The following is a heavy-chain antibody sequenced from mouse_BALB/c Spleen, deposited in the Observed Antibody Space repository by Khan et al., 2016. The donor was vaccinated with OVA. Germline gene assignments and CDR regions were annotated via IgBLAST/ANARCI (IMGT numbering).Heavy chain of an antibody. CDR2: INTYTGEP. Sequence: QIQLVQSGPELKKPGETVKISCKASGHTFTNFGMNWVKQAPGKGLKWMGWINTYTGEPTYADDFNGRFAFSLEASASTAYLQIKNLTNEDTATYFCARPPYFSYAMDNWGQGTSVTVSS. CDR3: ARPPYFSYAMDN. D-gene: IGHD2-10*01. CDR1: GHTFTNFG. V-gene: IGHV9-3-1*01. J-gene: IGHJ4*01.